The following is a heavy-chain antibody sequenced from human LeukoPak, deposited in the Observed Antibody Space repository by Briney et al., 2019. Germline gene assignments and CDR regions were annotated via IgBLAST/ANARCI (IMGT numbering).Heavy chain of an antibody. CDR3: ARGLVRDV. Sequence: SETLSLTCAVYGGSFSGYYWSWIRQPPGKGLEWIGEINHSGSTNYNPSLKSRVTISVDTSKNQFSLKLSSVTAADTAVYYCARGLVRDVWGKGTTVTVSS. CDR1: GGSFSGYY. V-gene: IGHV4-34*01. CDR2: INHSGST. D-gene: IGHD2/OR15-2a*01. J-gene: IGHJ6*04.